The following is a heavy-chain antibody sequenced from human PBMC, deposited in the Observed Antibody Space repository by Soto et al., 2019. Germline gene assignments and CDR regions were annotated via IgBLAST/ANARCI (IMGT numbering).Heavy chain of an antibody. D-gene: IGHD6-13*01. CDR2: ISAYNGNT. J-gene: IGHJ4*02. V-gene: IGHV1-18*01. Sequence: ASVKLSCKASGYTFTSYGISGVRQAPGQGLEWMGWISAYNGNTNYAQXLQGRVTMTTDTSTSTAYMELRSLRSDDTAVYYCASCIASTFPLDYWRQGTLVTVSS. CDR1: GYTFTSYG. CDR3: ASCIASTFPLDY.